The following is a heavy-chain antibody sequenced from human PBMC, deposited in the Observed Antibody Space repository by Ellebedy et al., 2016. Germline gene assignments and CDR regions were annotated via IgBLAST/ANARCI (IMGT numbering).Heavy chain of an antibody. CDR2: ISYDGSNK. CDR1: GFTFSSYG. Sequence: GGSLRLXXAASGFTFSSYGMHWVRQAPGKGLEWVAVISYDGSNKYYADSVKGRFTISRDNYKNTLFLEMNSLRAEDTATYFCVPGAAVEGTLYFQFWGQGTLVTVSS. V-gene: IGHV3-30*03. J-gene: IGHJ4*02. D-gene: IGHD2-21*02. CDR3: VPGAAVEGTLYFQF.